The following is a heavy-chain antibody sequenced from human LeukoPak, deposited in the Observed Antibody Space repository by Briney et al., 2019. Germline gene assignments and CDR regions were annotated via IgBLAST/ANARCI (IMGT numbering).Heavy chain of an antibody. CDR1: GGSFSGYY. Sequence: SETLSLTCAVYGGSFSGYYWSWIRQPPGKGLEWIGEINHSGGTNYNPSLKSRVTISVDTSKNQFSLKLSSVTAADTAVYYCARLRGHAPTEYYYYYYMDVWGKGTTVTVSS. CDR2: INHSGGT. CDR3: ARLRGHAPTEYYYYYYMDV. D-gene: IGHD2/OR15-2a*01. J-gene: IGHJ6*03. V-gene: IGHV4-34*01.